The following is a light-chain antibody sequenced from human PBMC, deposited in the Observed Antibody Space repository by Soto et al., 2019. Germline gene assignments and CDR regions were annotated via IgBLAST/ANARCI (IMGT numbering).Light chain of an antibody. CDR2: GAS. CDR3: HQYDKSWT. J-gene: IGKJ1*01. Sequence: PGERATLSCRASQSVGNGYLAWYQQRPGQAPRLLIYGASSRVTGIPDRFGGGGSGTDFTLTISRLEPEDFAVYFCHQYDKSWTFGQGTKVEIK. V-gene: IGKV3-20*01. CDR1: QSVGNGY.